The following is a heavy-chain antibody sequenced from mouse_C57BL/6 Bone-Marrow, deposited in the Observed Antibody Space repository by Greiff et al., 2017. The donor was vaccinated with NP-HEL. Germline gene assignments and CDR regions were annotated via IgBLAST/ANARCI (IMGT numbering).Heavy chain of an antibody. D-gene: IGHD1-1*01. CDR2: ISDGGSYT. J-gene: IGHJ3*01. V-gene: IGHV5-4*03. CDR1: GFTFSSYA. Sequence: EVKVVESGGGLVKPGGSLKLSCAASGFTFSSYAMSWVRQTPEKRLEWVATISDGGSYTYYPDNVKGRFTISRDNAKNNLYLQMSHLKSEDTAMYYCARGCRLLRTRFAYWGQGTLVTVSA. CDR3: ARGCRLLRTRFAY.